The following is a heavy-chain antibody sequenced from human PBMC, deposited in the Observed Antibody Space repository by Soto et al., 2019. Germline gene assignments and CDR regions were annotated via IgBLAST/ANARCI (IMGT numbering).Heavy chain of an antibody. CDR3: ARDLGYCTNGVCYPAWFDP. V-gene: IGHV1-3*01. D-gene: IGHD2-8*01. CDR1: GYTFTSYA. J-gene: IGHJ5*02. Sequence: ASVKVSCRASGYTFTSYAMYWVRQAPGQRLEWMGWINAGNGNTKYSQKFQGRVTITRDTSASTAYMELSSLRSEDTAVYYCARDLGYCTNGVCYPAWFDPWGQGTLVTV. CDR2: INAGNGNT.